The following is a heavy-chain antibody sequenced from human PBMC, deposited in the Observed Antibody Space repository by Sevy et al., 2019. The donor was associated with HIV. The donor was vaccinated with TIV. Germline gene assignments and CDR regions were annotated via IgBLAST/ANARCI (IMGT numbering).Heavy chain of an antibody. CDR2: IISIFGTT. CDR1: GGTFNNYA. V-gene: IGHV1-69*13. CDR3: AKTGRVGLGNWLDP. D-gene: IGHD3-16*01. Sequence: ASVKLSCKASGGTFNNYAISWVRQAPGQGLEWMGGIISIFGTTNYAQKFQGRVTITADESTKTAYMELSSLRSEDTAMYYCAKTGRVGLGNWLDPWGQGTLVTVSS. J-gene: IGHJ5*02.